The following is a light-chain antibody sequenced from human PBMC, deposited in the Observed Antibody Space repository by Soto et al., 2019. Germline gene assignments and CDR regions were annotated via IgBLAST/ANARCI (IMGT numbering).Light chain of an antibody. V-gene: IGKV3-15*01. J-gene: IGKJ4*01. CDR1: QSVSSN. Sequence: EIVMPQSPATLSVSPGERATLSCRASQSVSSNLAWYQQKPGQAPRLLIYGASTRATGIPARFSGSGSGTEFTLTISSLQSEDFAVYYCQQDNNWPPLTFGGGNKVEIK. CDR3: QQDNNWPPLT. CDR2: GAS.